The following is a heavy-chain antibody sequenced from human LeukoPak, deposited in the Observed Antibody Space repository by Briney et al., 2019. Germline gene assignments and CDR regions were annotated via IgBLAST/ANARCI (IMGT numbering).Heavy chain of an antibody. D-gene: IGHD3-16*01. CDR2: INTNTGNP. Sequence: ASVKVSCKASGYTFTDYSVHWVRQAPGQGLEWMGWINTNTGNPTYARGFTGRFVFSLDTSVSTAYLQISSLKAEDTAVYFCARDLRLGWFDPWGQGTLVIVSS. J-gene: IGHJ5*02. CDR3: ARDLRLGWFDP. V-gene: IGHV7-4-1*02. CDR1: GYTFTDYS.